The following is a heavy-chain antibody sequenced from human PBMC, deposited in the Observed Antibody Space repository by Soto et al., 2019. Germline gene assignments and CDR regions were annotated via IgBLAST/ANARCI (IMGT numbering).Heavy chain of an antibody. CDR1: GGSISSSSYY. CDR3: ARGVRYYDILTGYYPPGYFDY. V-gene: IGHV4-39*01. CDR2: IYYSGST. D-gene: IGHD3-9*01. J-gene: IGHJ4*02. Sequence: SETLSLTCTVSGGSISSSSYYWGWIRQPPGKGLEWIGSIYYSGSTYYNPSLKSRVTISVDTSKNQFSLKLSSVTAADTAVYYCARGVRYYDILTGYYPPGYFDYWGQGTLVTVSS.